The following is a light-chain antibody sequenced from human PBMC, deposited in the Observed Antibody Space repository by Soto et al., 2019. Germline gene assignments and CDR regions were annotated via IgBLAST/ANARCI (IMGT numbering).Light chain of an antibody. Sequence: EIVMTQSPATLSVSPGVGATLSCRASQSVSSNLAWYQQKPGQAPRLLLYGASTRATDIPDRFSGSGSGTEFTLTINSLQSEDFAVYYCQQYNNWPRTFGQGTKVEIK. V-gene: IGKV3-15*01. J-gene: IGKJ1*01. CDR2: GAS. CDR3: QQYNNWPRT. CDR1: QSVSSN.